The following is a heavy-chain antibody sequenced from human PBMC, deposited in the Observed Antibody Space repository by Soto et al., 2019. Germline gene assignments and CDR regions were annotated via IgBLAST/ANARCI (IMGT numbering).Heavy chain of an antibody. CDR2: ISGSGGNT. V-gene: IGHV3-23*01. CDR1: GFTFSSYA. J-gene: IGHJ5*02. D-gene: IGHD1-1*01. Sequence: GGSPTLSPGDSGFTFSSYAMSWVRQTPGKGLEWVSVISGSGGNTNYADSVKGRLTISRDNSKNTLFLLMNSLRVDDTAVYYCTKLTNWYGGWLDPWGQGTLVTVSS. CDR3: TKLTNWYGGWLDP.